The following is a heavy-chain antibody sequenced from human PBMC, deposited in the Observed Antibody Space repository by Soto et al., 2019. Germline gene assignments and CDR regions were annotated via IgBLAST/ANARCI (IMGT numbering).Heavy chain of an antibody. V-gene: IGHV4-4*02. D-gene: IGHD6-19*01. CDR1: GGSVSGSDW. CDR3: ARGVAVAQFDY. CDR2: IYHSGNT. J-gene: IGHJ4*02. Sequence: QVQLQESGPGLVKPSGTLSLTCAVSGGSVSGSDWWSWVRQPPGKGLEWIGEIYHSGNTNYNPSLKRRFTISVDTSKNQFSLRLSSVTAADTAVYYCARGVAVAQFDYWGQGTLVTVSS.